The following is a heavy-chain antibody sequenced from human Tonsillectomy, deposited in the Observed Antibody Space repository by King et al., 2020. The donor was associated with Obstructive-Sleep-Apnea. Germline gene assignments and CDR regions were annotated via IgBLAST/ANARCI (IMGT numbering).Heavy chain of an antibody. J-gene: IGHJ4*02. V-gene: IGHV3-21*01. CDR1: GFTFSSYS. CDR3: ARDLYCSGGTCYTGLGY. CDR2: ISSSSSYI. Sequence: VQLVESGGGLVKPGGSLRLSCAASGFTFSSYSMNWVRQAPGKGLEWVSSISSSSSYIYYADSVKGRCTISRDNAKNSLYLQMNSLRAEDTAVYYCARDLYCSGGTCYTGLGYWGQGTLVTVSS. D-gene: IGHD2-15*01.